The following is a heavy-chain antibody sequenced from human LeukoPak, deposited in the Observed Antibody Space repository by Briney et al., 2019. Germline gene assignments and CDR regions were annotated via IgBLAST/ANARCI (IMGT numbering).Heavy chain of an antibody. D-gene: IGHD3-16*01. CDR3: ATAPHGAPDYIDV. J-gene: IGHJ6*03. CDR1: GFSLSTHS. V-gene: IGHV3-48*01. CDR2: ISVSGTI. Sequence: EGSLRLSCAASGFSLSTHSLNWVRQTPGKGLEWLSYISVSGTIHYADSVRGRFTISRDNGRNSLFLQMNRLRVGDTGVYFCATAPHGAPDYIDVWGRGTTVSVSS.